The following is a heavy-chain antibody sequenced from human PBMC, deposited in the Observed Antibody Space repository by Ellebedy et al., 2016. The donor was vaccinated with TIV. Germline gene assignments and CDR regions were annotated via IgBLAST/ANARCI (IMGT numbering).Heavy chain of an antibody. V-gene: IGHV3-7*01. Sequence: GESLKISCEGSGFTLSSHWMHWVRQAPGKGLEWVANIRQDGIEKYYVDSVKGRFTISRDNAKNSLYLQMNSLRAEDTAVYYCARRYMDVWGKGTTVTVSS. CDR2: IRQDGIEK. J-gene: IGHJ6*03. CDR1: GFTLSSHW. CDR3: ARRYMDV.